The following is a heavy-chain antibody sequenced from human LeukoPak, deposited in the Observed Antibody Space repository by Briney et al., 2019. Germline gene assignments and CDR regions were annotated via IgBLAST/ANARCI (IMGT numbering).Heavy chain of an antibody. CDR1: GFTFSSYL. D-gene: IGHD6-13*01. J-gene: IGHJ4*02. V-gene: IGHV3-7*01. Sequence: GGSLRLSCTGSGFTFSSYLMSWVRQAPGKGPEWVANIKQDGREKHYVDSVKGRFTISRDNAKSSLYLQMNSLRAEDTGVYYCTRDEAAATNWGQGTLVTVSS. CDR2: IKQDGREK. CDR3: TRDEAAATN.